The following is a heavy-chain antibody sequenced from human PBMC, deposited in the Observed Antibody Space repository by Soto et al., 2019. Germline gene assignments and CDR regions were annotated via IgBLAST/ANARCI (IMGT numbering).Heavy chain of an antibody. V-gene: IGHV3-33*01. D-gene: IGHD5-18*01. CDR2: IWYDGSNK. Sequence: QVQLVESGGGVVQPGRSLRLSCAASGFTFSSYGMHWVRQAPGKGLEWLAVIWYDGSNKYYADSVKGRFTISRDNSKNTLYLQMNSLRAEDTAVYYCARDMGGTAMVPGADYWGQGTLVTVSS. CDR1: GFTFSSYG. CDR3: ARDMGGTAMVPGADY. J-gene: IGHJ4*02.